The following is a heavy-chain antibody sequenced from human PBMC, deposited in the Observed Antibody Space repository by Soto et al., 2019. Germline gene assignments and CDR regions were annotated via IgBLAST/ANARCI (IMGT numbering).Heavy chain of an antibody. CDR1: GFTFRSYS. D-gene: IGHD2-2*01. CDR3: AKLWGRSSTSCYDY. CDR2: ISGSGGST. V-gene: IGHV3-23*01. Sequence: GGSLRLSCAASGFTFRSYSLSWVRQAPGKGLEWVSAISGSGGSTYYADSVKGRFTISRDNSKNTLYLQMNSLRAEDTAVYYCAKLWGRSSTSCYDYRGQGTLVTVSS. J-gene: IGHJ4*02.